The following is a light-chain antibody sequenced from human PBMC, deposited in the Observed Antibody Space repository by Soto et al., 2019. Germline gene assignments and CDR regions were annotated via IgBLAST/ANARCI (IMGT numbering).Light chain of an antibody. CDR2: SAS. CDR3: QQRNRFPRT. Sequence: DIQLTQSPSFMSASVGDRVTSTCRASQDISSYLAWYQQRPGKVPRFLTHSASTLQSGVPSRFSATVSGTTFTRTISSLQPADIANYYCQQRNRFPRTFGQGTKVEV. V-gene: IGKV1-9*01. CDR1: QDISSY. J-gene: IGKJ1*01.